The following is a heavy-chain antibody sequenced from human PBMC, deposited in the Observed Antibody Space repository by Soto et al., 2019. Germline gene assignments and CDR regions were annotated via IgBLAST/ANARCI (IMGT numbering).Heavy chain of an antibody. D-gene: IGHD2-2*01. CDR1: GGIFNRYS. V-gene: IGHV1-69*02. Sequence: QVQLVQSGAEVKKPGSSVKVSCKASGGIFNRYSVSWVRQAPGQGLEWMGRIIPLFGITNYAQKFQGRVMITADQSTNTAYMEVNGLRSEDTALYYCATFYGRDCTTTTCYGDFDYWGQGTLVSVTS. CDR2: IIPLFGIT. CDR3: ATFYGRDCTTTTCYGDFDY. J-gene: IGHJ4*02.